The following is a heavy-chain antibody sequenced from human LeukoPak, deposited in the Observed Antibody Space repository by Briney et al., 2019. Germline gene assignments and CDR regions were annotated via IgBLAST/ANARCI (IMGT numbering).Heavy chain of an antibody. J-gene: IGHJ5*02. Sequence: PGGSLRLSCAASGFTFSGSAMHWVRQASGKGLEWVGGIRSKANSYATAYAASVKGRFTISRDDSKNTAYLQMDSLKTEDTAVYYCTRHPLYNWNDSSWGQGTLVTVSS. CDR1: GFTFSGSA. CDR3: TRHPLYNWNDSS. CDR2: IRSKANSYAT. V-gene: IGHV3-73*01. D-gene: IGHD1-20*01.